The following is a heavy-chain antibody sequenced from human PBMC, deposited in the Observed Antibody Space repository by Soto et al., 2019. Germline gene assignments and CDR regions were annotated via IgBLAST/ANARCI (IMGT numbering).Heavy chain of an antibody. Sequence: QVQVHESGPGLVKPSETLSLTCTVSGGSISSYYCSWIRQAAGKGLEWIGRIDTSGTTNYNPALTRRVTMSADASKNQFSLNLSSVTAADTAMYYCARAPRGYVYYHGMDVWGQGTTVTVS. CDR1: GGSISSYY. CDR2: IDTSGTT. CDR3: ARAPRGYVYYHGMDV. J-gene: IGHJ6*02. D-gene: IGHD3-10*01. V-gene: IGHV4-4*07.